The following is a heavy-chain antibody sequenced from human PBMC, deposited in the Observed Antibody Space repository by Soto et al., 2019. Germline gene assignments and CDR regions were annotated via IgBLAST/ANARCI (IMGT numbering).Heavy chain of an antibody. V-gene: IGHV3-21*01. D-gene: IGHD2-2*01. J-gene: IGHJ6*02. CDR1: GFTFSSYS. Sequence: GGSLRLSCAASGFTFSSYSMNWVRQAPGKGLEWVSSISSSSSYIYYADSVKGRFTISRDNAKNSLYLQMNSLRAEDTAVYYCARDSMGIYLGPAVPAAMQDPSSYGMDVWGQGTTVTVSS. CDR3: ARDSMGIYLGPAVPAAMQDPSSYGMDV. CDR2: ISSSSSYI.